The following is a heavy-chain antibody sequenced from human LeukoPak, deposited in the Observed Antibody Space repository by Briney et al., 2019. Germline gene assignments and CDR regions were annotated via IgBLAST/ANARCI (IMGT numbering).Heavy chain of an antibody. V-gene: IGHV1-2*02. D-gene: IGHD6-19*01. Sequence: ASVKVSCKASGYTFTGYYMHWVRQAPGQGLELKGWINPNSGGTNYAQKFQGRVTMTRDTSISTAYMELSRLRSDDTAVYYCARDPAGTELDYWGQGTLVTVSS. CDR3: ARDPAGTELDY. J-gene: IGHJ4*02. CDR1: GYTFTGYY. CDR2: INPNSGGT.